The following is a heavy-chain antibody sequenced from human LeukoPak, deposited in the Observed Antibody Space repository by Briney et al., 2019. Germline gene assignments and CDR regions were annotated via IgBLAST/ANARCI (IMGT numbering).Heavy chain of an antibody. CDR1: GFTVSRNY. D-gene: IGHD6-19*01. CDR3: ARDFPGIAVAGTRPLDY. J-gene: IGHJ4*02. V-gene: IGHV3-53*01. CDR2: IYSGGST. Sequence: GSLRLSCAASGFTVSRNYMSWVRQAPGKGLEWVSVIYSGGSTYYTDSVKGRFTISRDNSKNTLYLQMNSLRGEDTAVYYCARDFPGIAVAGTRPLDYWGQGTLVTVSS.